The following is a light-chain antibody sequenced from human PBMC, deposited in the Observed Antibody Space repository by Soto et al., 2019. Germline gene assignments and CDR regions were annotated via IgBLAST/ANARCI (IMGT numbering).Light chain of an antibody. CDR1: QSVGSK. CDR2: DAS. CDR3: QQYGDWPGA. V-gene: IGKV3D-15*01. J-gene: IGKJ4*01. Sequence: EIVMTQSPPTLSVSPGERATLSCRASQSVGSKLAWYQQRPGQAPRLLIHDASNRATGIPARFSGSGSGTEFSLTISSLQSEDFAVYSCQQYGDWPGAFGGGTKLDIK.